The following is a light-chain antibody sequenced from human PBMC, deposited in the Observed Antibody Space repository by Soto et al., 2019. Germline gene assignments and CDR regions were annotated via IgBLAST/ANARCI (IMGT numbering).Light chain of an antibody. CDR3: QQYYSYPPI. V-gene: IGKV1-8*01. Sequence: AIRMTQSPSSLSASTGDRVTITCRASQGISSYLAWYQQKPGKAPKLLIYAASTLQSGVPSRFSGSGSGTDFTLTISCPQSEDFATYYCQQYYSYPPIFGGGTKVDIK. J-gene: IGKJ4*01. CDR2: AAS. CDR1: QGISSY.